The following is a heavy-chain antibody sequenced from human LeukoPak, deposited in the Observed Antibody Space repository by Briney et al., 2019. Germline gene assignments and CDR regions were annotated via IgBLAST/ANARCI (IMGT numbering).Heavy chain of an antibody. J-gene: IGHJ6*02. CDR3: ARWTKSPYYYYGMDV. V-gene: IGHV4-31*03. D-gene: IGHD3/OR15-3a*01. Sequence: SETLSLTCTVSGGSISSGGYYWSWVRKHPGKDLEWIGYIYYSGSTYYNPSLKSRVTISVDTSKNQFSLKLSSVTAADTAVYYCARWTKSPYYYYGMDVWGQGTTVTVSS. CDR1: GGSISSGGYY. CDR2: IYYSGST.